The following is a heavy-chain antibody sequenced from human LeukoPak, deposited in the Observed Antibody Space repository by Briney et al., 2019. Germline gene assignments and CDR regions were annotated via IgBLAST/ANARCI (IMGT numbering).Heavy chain of an antibody. J-gene: IGHJ4*02. D-gene: IGHD5-24*01. V-gene: IGHV1-2*02. CDR3: ARSAVEMGTIFSY. Sequence: ASVKVSCKASGYTFTGYYMHWARQAPGQGLEWMGWINPNSGGTNYAQKFQGRVTMTRDTSISTAYMELSRLRSDDTAVYYCARSAVEMGTIFSYWGQGTLVTVSS. CDR2: INPNSGGT. CDR1: GYTFTGYY.